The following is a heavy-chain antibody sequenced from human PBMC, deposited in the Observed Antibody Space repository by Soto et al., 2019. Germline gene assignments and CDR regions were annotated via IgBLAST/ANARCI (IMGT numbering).Heavy chain of an antibody. Sequence: SETLSLTCAVYGGSFSGYYWSWIRQPPGKGVEWIGEINHSGSTNYNPSLKSRVTISVDTSKNQFSLKLSSVTAADTAVYYCARGRYSSSSDGVSCFDYWGQGTLVTVSS. V-gene: IGHV4-34*01. CDR1: GGSFSGYY. CDR3: ARGRYSSSSDGVSCFDY. CDR2: INHSGST. J-gene: IGHJ4*02. D-gene: IGHD6-6*01.